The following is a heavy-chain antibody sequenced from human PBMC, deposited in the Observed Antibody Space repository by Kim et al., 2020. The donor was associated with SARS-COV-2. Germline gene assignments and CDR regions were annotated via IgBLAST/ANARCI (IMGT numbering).Heavy chain of an antibody. CDR1: GFTFRSYG. CDR2: ISYDGSNK. J-gene: IGHJ6*02. CDR3: AKDAQPGITIFGVVTTTYYYYGMDV. Sequence: GGSLRLSCAASGFTFRSYGMHWVRQAPGKGLEWVAVISYDGSNKYYADSVKGRFTISRDNSKNTLYLQMNSLRAEDTAVYYCAKDAQPGITIFGVVTTTYYYYGMDVWGQGTTVTVSS. D-gene: IGHD3-3*01. V-gene: IGHV3-30*18.